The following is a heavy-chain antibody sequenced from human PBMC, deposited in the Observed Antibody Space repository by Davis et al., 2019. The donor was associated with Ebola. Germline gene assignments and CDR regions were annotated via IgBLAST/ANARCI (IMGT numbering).Heavy chain of an antibody. CDR3: VRDPALVVTGGGWFFGL. CDR2: ICYDGSNN. CDR1: GFTFSSYG. V-gene: IGHV3-33*01. Sequence: PGGSLTLSCAASGFTFSSYGMHWVRQAPGQGLEWVAVICYDGSNNYYADSVKGRFTISRDNSKNTLYLQMNSLRADDTAVYYCVRDPALVVTGGGWFFGLWGRGTLVTVSS. D-gene: IGHD2-21*02. J-gene: IGHJ2*01.